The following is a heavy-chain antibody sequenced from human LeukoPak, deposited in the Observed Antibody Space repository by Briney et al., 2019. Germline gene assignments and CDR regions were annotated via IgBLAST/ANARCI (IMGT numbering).Heavy chain of an antibody. J-gene: IGHJ4*02. V-gene: IGHV1-2*02. CDR1: GHTFTDYY. CDR3: AIQRAGYCSGGSCYLFDY. D-gene: IGHD2-15*01. CDR2: LNPNSGAT. Sequence: ASVKVSCKASGHTFTDYYLHWVRQAPGQGLERIGWLNPNSGATDSEQKFQGRVTLTRDKSISTAYMELSRLRSDDTAVYYCAIQRAGYCSGGSCYLFDYWGQGTLVTVSS.